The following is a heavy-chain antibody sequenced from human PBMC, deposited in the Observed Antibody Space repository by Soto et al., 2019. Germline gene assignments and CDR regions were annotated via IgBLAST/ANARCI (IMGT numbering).Heavy chain of an antibody. J-gene: IGHJ4*02. Sequence: PSETLSLTCTVYGGSFSGYYWSWIRQPPGKGLEWIGEINYSGSTNYNPSLKSRVTISVDTSKNQFSLKLNSVTAADTAVYYCAIGLYGGNSPLGHLDYSGQRTLVTVSS. CDR1: GGSFSGYY. D-gene: IGHD2-21*02. CDR2: INYSGST. V-gene: IGHV4-34*01. CDR3: AIGLYGGNSPLGHLDY.